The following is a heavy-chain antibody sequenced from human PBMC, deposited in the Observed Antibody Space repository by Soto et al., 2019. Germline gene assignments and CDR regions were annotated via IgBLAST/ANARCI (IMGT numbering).Heavy chain of an antibody. CDR3: ARDKGIAAAGDAFDI. CDR2: ISYDGSNK. Sequence: QVQLVESGGGVVQPGRSLRLSCAASGFTFSSYAMHWVRQAPGKGLEWVAVISYDGSNKYYADSVKGRFTISRDNSKNKLYLQMNSLRAEDTAVYYCARDKGIAAAGDAFDIWGQGTMVTVSS. D-gene: IGHD6-13*01. J-gene: IGHJ3*02. V-gene: IGHV3-30-3*01. CDR1: GFTFSSYA.